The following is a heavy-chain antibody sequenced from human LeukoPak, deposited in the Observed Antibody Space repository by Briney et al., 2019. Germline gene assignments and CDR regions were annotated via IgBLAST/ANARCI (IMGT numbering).Heavy chain of an antibody. Sequence: ASVKVSCQASGYTFTGYYLHWVQQAPGQELEWMGWINPKSGNTNYAQKFQGRGTLTSDNSISTAYLQWSSLKASDTAMYYCARLGYGSGTPPTNWGQGTLVTGSS. J-gene: IGHJ4*02. D-gene: IGHD3-10*01. CDR1: GYTFTGYY. CDR3: ARLGYGSGTPPTN. V-gene: IGHV1-2*02. CDR2: INPKSGNT.